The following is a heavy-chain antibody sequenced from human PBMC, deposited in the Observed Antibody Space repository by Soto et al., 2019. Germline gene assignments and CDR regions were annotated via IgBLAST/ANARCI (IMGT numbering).Heavy chain of an antibody. D-gene: IGHD1-26*01. Sequence: PGGSLRLSCAASGFTFSSYAMSWVRQAPGKGLEWVSAISGSGGSTYYADSVKGRFTISRDNSKNTLYLQMNSLRAEDTAVYYCAKETSEAVRWRGATNPHYFDYWGQGTLVTVSS. CDR2: ISGSGGST. J-gene: IGHJ4*02. CDR3: AKETSEAVRWRGATNPHYFDY. V-gene: IGHV3-23*01. CDR1: GFTFSSYA.